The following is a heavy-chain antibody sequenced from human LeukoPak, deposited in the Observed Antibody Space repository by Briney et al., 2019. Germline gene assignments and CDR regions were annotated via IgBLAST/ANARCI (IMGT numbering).Heavy chain of an antibody. D-gene: IGHD3-10*01. Sequence: SETLSLTCTVSGGSISSSSYYWGWIRQPPGKGLEWIGSVSYSGSTYYNPSLKSRITISVDTSKNQFSLRLSSVTAADTAVFYRARQRGIRAPNWFDPWGQGTLVTVSS. CDR2: VSYSGST. CDR3: ARQRGIRAPNWFDP. V-gene: IGHV4-39*01. CDR1: GGSISSSSYY. J-gene: IGHJ5*02.